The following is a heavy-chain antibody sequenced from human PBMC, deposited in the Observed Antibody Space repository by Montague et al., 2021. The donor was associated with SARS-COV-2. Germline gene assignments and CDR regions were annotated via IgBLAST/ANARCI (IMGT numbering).Heavy chain of an antibody. V-gene: IGHV4-4*07. J-gene: IGHJ6*02. CDR1: GGSISSYY. D-gene: IGHD2-8*01. CDR3: AGDHMTILFMVYYYGIDV. CDR2: IYPNGST. Sequence: SETLSLTCTVSGGSISSYYWCWIWLPAGKGLERIGRIYPNGSTKXNPTLKSRVTMSVATSKNQFSLKLSPVTAADTAVYYCAGDHMTILFMVYYYGIDVWGQGTTVTVSS.